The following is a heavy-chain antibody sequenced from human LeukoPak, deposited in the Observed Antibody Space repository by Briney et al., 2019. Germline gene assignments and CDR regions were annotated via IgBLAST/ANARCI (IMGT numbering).Heavy chain of an antibody. CDR2: IHSGGST. Sequence: PGGSLRLSCAASGFTVSSNYMSWVRQAPGKGLEWVSVIHSGGSTYYADSVKGRFTISRHNSKNTLYLQMNNLRAEDTALYFCARDRNAFDIWSQGTMVTVSS. CDR1: GFTVSSNY. J-gene: IGHJ3*02. CDR3: ARDRNAFDI. V-gene: IGHV3-53*04.